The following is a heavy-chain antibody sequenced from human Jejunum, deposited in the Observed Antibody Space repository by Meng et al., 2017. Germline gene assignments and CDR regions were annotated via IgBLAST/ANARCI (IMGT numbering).Heavy chain of an antibody. CDR2: MDYRGST. D-gene: IGHD2-2*01. J-gene: IGHJ4*02. V-gene: IGHV4-30-4*01. CDR3: ARGELLWDY. CDR1: GDSISSGEYF. Sequence: QRHMQDPCPGRVKPSQTRSLTCTCSGDSISSGEYFWSWIRQHPGKGLEWIGYMDYRGSTFYNPSLKSRVTISVDTSKNQFSLKLSSVTAADTAVYFCARGELLWDYWGQGTLVTVSS.